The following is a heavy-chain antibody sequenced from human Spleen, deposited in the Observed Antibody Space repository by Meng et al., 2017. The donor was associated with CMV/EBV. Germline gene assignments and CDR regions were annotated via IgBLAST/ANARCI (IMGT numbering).Heavy chain of an antibody. CDR1: GFLFSVYG. CDR2: IRKDGNNK. V-gene: IGHV3-30*02. Sequence: GGSLRLSCRASGFLFSVYGMHWVRQAPGGGLEWVAFIRKDGNNKYYTESLKGRFTVSRDNSKNTLFLQMDSLRVDDTATYFCAKVGGYDHSRYFDYWGLGTLVTVSS. D-gene: IGHD5-12*01. CDR3: AKVGGYDHSRYFDY. J-gene: IGHJ4*02.